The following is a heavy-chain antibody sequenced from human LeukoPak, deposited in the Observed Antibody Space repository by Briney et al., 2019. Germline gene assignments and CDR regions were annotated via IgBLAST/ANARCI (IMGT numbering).Heavy chain of an antibody. CDR3: ARQDIAAAGPFDY. CDR1: GYSFTSYW. V-gene: IGHV5-51*01. Sequence: GESLKISCKGSGYSFTSYWIAWVRQMPGKGLEWMGIIYPGDSDTRYSPSFQGQVIISADKSISTAYLQWSSLKASDTAMYYCARQDIAAAGPFDYWGQGTLVTVSS. CDR2: IYPGDSDT. D-gene: IGHD6-13*01. J-gene: IGHJ4*02.